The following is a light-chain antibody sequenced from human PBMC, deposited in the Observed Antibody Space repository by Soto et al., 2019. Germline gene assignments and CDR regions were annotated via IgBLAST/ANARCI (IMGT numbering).Light chain of an antibody. CDR1: QSISRW. CDR2: AAS. V-gene: IGKV1-5*03. J-gene: IGKJ2*01. CDR3: QQYNDSFADT. Sequence: DPQTTQTPSTSSSPVRNRDPVACGVSQSISRWLAWYQQKPGTAPKLLIYAASTLESGVPSRFSGSRSGTEFTLTVSRLQPDDFAAYYCQQYNDSFADTFGQGTKVDIK.